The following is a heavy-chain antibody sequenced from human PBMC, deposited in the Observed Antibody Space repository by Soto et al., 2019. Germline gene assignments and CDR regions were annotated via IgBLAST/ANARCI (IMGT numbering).Heavy chain of an antibody. J-gene: IGHJ4*03. D-gene: IGHD3-10*01. V-gene: IGHV3-30-3*01. Sequence: LRLSCAASGFTFSSYAMHWVRQAPGKGLEWVAVISYDGSNKCYADSVKGRFTISRDNSKNTLYLQMNSLRAEDTAVYYCRAVLWFGELLHRYFDYWGHGTRVTVSS. CDR1: GFTFSSYA. CDR3: RAVLWFGELLHRYFDY. CDR2: ISYDGSNK.